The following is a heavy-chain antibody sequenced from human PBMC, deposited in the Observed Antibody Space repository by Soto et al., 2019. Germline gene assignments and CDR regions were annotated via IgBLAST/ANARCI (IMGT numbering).Heavy chain of an antibody. CDR1: GGTFSSYA. D-gene: IGHD2-8*01. CDR3: ARDCTNGVCAVSYYYGMDV. V-gene: IGHV1-69*13. J-gene: IGHJ6*02. Sequence: ASVKVSCKASGGTFSSYAISWVRQAPGQGLEWMGGIIPIFGTANYAQKFQGRVTITAGESTSTAYMELSSLRSEDTAVYYCARDCTNGVCAVSYYYGMDVWGQGTTVTVSS. CDR2: IIPIFGTA.